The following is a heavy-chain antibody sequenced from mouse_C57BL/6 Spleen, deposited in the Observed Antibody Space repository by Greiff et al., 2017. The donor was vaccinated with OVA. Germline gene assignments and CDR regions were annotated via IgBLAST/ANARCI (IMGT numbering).Heavy chain of an antibody. J-gene: IGHJ1*03. V-gene: IGHV1-55*01. CDR1: GYTFTSYW. Sequence: QVQLQQPGAELVKPGASVKMSCKASGYTFTSYWITWVKQRPGQGLEWIGDIYPGSGSTNYNEKFKSKATLTVDTSSSTAHMQLSSLTSEDSAVYYCARRRNWYFDVWGTGTTVTVSS. CDR3: ARRRNWYFDV. CDR2: IYPGSGST.